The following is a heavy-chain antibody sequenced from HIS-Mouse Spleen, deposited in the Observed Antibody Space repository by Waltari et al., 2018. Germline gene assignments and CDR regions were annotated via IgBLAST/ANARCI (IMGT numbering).Heavy chain of an antibody. CDR2: INYSGST. Sequence: QLQLQESGPGLVKPSETLSLTCTVSGGSISSSSYYWGWIRQPPGKGLEWIGSINYSGSTYYNPSLKSRVTISVDTSKNQFSLKLSSVTAADTAVYYCARVPGDYSGAFDIWGQGTMVTVSS. J-gene: IGHJ3*02. V-gene: IGHV4-39*07. D-gene: IGHD4-17*01. CDR3: ARVPGDYSGAFDI. CDR1: GGSISSSSYY.